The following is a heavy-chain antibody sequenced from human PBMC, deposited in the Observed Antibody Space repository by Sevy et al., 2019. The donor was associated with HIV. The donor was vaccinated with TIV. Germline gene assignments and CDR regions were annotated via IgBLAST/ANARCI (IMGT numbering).Heavy chain of an antibody. V-gene: IGHV3-30-3*01. CDR2: ISFDGSDK. J-gene: IGHJ5*02. D-gene: IGHD4-17*01. Sequence: GGSLRLSCAASGFAFTNYFAMHWVRQAPGKGLEWVAHISFDGSDKYYAESGKGRFTISRDNSKNTLFLQMDSRRAEDTAVYYCAKGLRGTTTNNWFDPWGQGTLVTVSS. CDR1: GFAFTNYFA. CDR3: AKGLRGTTTNNWFDP.